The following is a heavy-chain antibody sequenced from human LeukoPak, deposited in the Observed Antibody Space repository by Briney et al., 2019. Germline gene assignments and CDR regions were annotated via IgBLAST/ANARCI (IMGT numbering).Heavy chain of an antibody. Sequence: KPSETLSLTCAVYGGSFSGYYWSWIRQPPGKGLEWIGEINHSGSTNYNPSLKSRVTISVDTSKNQFSLKLSSVTAADTAVYYCARYSNYYYGMDVWGQGTTVTVSS. CDR3: ARYSNYYYGMDV. J-gene: IGHJ6*02. D-gene: IGHD4-11*01. V-gene: IGHV4-34*01. CDR1: GGSFSGYY. CDR2: INHSGST.